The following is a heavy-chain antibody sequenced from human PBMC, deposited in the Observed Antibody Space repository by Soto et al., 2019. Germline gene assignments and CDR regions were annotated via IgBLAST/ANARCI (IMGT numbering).Heavy chain of an antibody. Sequence: GALRLSCAASGFTFSDYWMSWVRLSPGKGLEWVANIKHDGSDIRYVDSVKGRFTMSRDNAENSLYLQMSSLGAEDTAMYYCAGDTNGKGPSAFDIWGPGTMVTVSS. V-gene: IGHV3-7*03. J-gene: IGHJ3*02. CDR3: AGDTNGKGPSAFDI. CDR2: IKHDGSDI. D-gene: IGHD2-8*01. CDR1: GFTFSDYW.